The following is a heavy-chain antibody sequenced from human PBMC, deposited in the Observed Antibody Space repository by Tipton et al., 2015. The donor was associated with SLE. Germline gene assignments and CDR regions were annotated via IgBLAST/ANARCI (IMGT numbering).Heavy chain of an antibody. Sequence: QSGAEVKKPGSSVNVSCTASGGSFSSNAISWVRQAPGQGLEWMGWISTYNGNTNYAQKLQGRVTMTSDTSTSTAYMELRSLRSDDTAIYYCARVRVDTAMGVFDFWGQGTLVTVSS. CDR2: ISTYNGNT. CDR1: GGSFSSNA. D-gene: IGHD5-18*01. CDR3: ARVRVDTAMGVFDF. J-gene: IGHJ4*02. V-gene: IGHV1-18*04.